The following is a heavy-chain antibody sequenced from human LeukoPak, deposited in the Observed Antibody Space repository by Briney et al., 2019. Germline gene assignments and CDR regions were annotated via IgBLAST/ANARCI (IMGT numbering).Heavy chain of an antibody. CDR3: ARVSYCSGGSCTYFDH. D-gene: IGHD2-15*01. CDR2: IDSSNKYM. Sequence: TGGSLRLSCAASEFTFSNYGMTWVRQAPGKGLEWVSSIDSSNKYMYYADSLKGRFTISRDNAQNSLYLQMNSLRAEDTAVYYCARVSYCSGGSCTYFDHWGQGTLVTVSS. J-gene: IGHJ4*02. V-gene: IGHV3-21*06. CDR1: EFTFSNYG.